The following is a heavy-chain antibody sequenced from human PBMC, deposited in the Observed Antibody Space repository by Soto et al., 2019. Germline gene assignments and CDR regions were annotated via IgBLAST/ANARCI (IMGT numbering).Heavy chain of an antibody. Sequence: VASVKVSCKSSGYTFTGYYMHWVRQAPGQELEWMGWINPNSGGTNYAQKFQSWVAMTRDTSISTAYMELSRMRSDDTAVYYCARANRQIGVSDDFDIWGQGTMVTVSS. CDR1: GYTFTGYY. CDR3: ARANRQIGVSDDFDI. CDR2: INPNSGGT. D-gene: IGHD6-13*01. J-gene: IGHJ3*02. V-gene: IGHV1-2*04.